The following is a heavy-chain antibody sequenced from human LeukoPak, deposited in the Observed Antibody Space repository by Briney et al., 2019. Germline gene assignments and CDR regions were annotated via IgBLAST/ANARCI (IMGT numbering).Heavy chain of an antibody. CDR3: AKDGGGFQPHDY. D-gene: IGHD2-15*01. Sequence: GGSLRLSCAASGFTFSSYTMSWVRQAPGKGLEWVSAISGSGGSTYYADSVKGRFTISRGNSKNTLYLQMNSLRAEDTAVYYCAKDGGGFQPHDYWGQGTLVTVSS. CDR1: GFTFSSYT. J-gene: IGHJ4*02. V-gene: IGHV3-23*01. CDR2: ISGSGGST.